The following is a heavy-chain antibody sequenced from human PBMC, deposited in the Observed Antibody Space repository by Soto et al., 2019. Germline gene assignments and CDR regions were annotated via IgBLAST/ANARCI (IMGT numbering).Heavy chain of an antibody. Sequence: SETLSLTCTVSGGSISSSSYYWGWIRQPPGKGLEWIGSIYYSGSTYYNPSLKSRVTISVDTSKNQFSLKLSSVTAADTAVYYCARAYYDFWSGYYIKLNWFDPWGQGTLVTVSS. CDR1: GGSISSSSYY. CDR3: ARAYYDFWSGYYIKLNWFDP. J-gene: IGHJ5*02. D-gene: IGHD3-3*01. CDR2: IYYSGST. V-gene: IGHV4-39*01.